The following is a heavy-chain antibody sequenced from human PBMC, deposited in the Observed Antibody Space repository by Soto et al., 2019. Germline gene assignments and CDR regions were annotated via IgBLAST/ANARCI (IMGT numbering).Heavy chain of an antibody. Sequence: QVRLQESGPGLVKPSETLSLTCTVSGASISNYYWGWIRQPAGKGLECLGRIYASGTTTDNPTLRSRVTMSVETSKNQFSLNLNSVTAADTAVYYCARASRSELGAVEYCGQGTLVTVSS. V-gene: IGHV4-4*07. CDR3: ARASRSELGAVEY. CDR2: IYASGTT. CDR1: GASISNYY. D-gene: IGHD3-3*01. J-gene: IGHJ4*02.